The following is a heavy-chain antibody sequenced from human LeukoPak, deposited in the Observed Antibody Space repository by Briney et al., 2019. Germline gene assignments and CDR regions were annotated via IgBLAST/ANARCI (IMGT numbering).Heavy chain of an antibody. V-gene: IGHV3-9*01. CDR2: ISWNSGSI. CDR3: AKATGYSSVRYVD. Sequence: PGGALGLFCGASGFTFQDYSMHWVRQASGKGLEWVSGISWNSGSIGYADSVKGRFNISRDNAKNSLYLQMNSLRAEGTALYYCAKATGYSSVRYVDWRQRTLVSVLS. D-gene: IGHD6-19*01. CDR1: GFTFQDYS. J-gene: IGHJ4*02.